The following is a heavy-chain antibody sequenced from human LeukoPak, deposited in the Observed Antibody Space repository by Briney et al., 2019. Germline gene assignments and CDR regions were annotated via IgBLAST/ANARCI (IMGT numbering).Heavy chain of an antibody. J-gene: IGHJ4*02. D-gene: IGHD3-22*01. CDR3: ARPSYDNGGYSFDY. CDR1: GFTFSDFG. CDR2: ISYHGNNK. Sequence: GGSLRLSCAASGFTFSDFGMYWVRQAPGKGLEWVTVISYHGNNKYYTDSVKGRFTISRDNAKNSLYLQMNSLRAEDTAVYYCARPSYDNGGYSFDYWGQGTLVTVSP. V-gene: IGHV3-30*03.